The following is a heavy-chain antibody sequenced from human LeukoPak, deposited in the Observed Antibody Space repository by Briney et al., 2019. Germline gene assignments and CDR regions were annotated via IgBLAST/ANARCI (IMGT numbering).Heavy chain of an antibody. D-gene: IGHD3-10*01. CDR1: GYTFAAYW. V-gene: IGHV5-51*01. J-gene: IGHJ4*02. CDR3: ARRDGSGIYYFDS. CDR2: IYPGDSDT. Sequence: GESLKISCKTSGYTFAAYWIAWVRQMPGKGLEWMGIIYPGDSDTRYTPSFQGQVTISVDKSTSTAYLQWSSLRASDTAMYYCARRDGSGIYYFDSWGQGTLVTVPS.